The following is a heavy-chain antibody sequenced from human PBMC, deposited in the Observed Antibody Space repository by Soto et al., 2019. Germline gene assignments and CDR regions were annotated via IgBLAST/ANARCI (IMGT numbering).Heavy chain of an antibody. CDR3: ARDFYDSVGYTWFDS. D-gene: IGHD3-22*01. CDR1: GDTSTIYY. J-gene: IGHJ5*01. V-gene: IGHV4-59*01. CDR2: IHNSGTS. Sequence: SETLSLTCTVSGDTSTIYYWGWIRHAPGKGLEWIGHIHNSGTSTHNPSLNGRVTISIDVSKKQFSLKLTSLTSADTAVYYCARDFYDSVGYTWFDSWSQGTLVTVSS.